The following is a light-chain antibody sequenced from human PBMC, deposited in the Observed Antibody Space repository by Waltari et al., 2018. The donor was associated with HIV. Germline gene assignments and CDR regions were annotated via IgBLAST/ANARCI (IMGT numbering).Light chain of an antibody. CDR3: SSYSRQGDSYI. V-gene: IGLV2-14*01. CDR2: DDR. CDR1: VGDIGSYNF. J-gene: IGLJ1*01. Sequence: QSVLTQPASMSGSPGQSITIPCTGSVGDIGSYNFVSWFQKYPDQAPTLIIFDDRSRPSGFSSRLSGSKACNTASLTISGLQTEDEATYCCSSYSRQGDSYIVGTGT.